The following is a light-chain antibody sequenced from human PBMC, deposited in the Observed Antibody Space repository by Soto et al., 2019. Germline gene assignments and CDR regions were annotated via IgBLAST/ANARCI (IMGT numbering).Light chain of an antibody. V-gene: IGLV2-23*01. CDR2: EAT. CDR3: CSYAGSGTYV. CDR1: SSDVGSYDL. J-gene: IGLJ1*01. Sequence: QSALTQPASVSGSPGQSITIPCTGSSSDVGSYDLVSWYQQHPGKAPKLIIHEATKRPSGVSNRFSGSKSGNTASLTISGLQADDEADYYCCSYAGSGTYVFGIGTKVTVL.